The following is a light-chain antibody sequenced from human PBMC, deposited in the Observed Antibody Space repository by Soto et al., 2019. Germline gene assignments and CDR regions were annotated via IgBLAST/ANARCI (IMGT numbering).Light chain of an antibody. Sequence: QSVLTQPPSASGSPGQSVTIPCTGTSSDVGAFNYVSWYQQHPGKAPKLMIFEINKRPSGVPDRFSGSKSGNTASLTVSGLQAEDEADYYCSSYAGINIYVFGGGTKVTVL. CDR2: EIN. J-gene: IGLJ1*01. V-gene: IGLV2-8*01. CDR3: SSYAGINIYV. CDR1: SSDVGAFNY.